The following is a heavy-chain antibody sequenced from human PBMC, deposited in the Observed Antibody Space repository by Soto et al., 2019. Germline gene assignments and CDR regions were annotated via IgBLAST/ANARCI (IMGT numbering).Heavy chain of an antibody. Sequence: QVQLVESGGGVVQPGRSLRLSCAASGFTFSIYAMHWVRQAPGKGLEWVAVISYDVRNKYYADSVKGRFTISRDNSKNTLYLQMNSLRAEDTAVYYCARVGQQPPLIVGWGQGTLVTVAS. J-gene: IGHJ4*02. CDR1: GFTFSIYA. CDR3: ARVGQQPPLIVG. V-gene: IGHV3-30*04. CDR2: ISYDVRNK. D-gene: IGHD6-13*01.